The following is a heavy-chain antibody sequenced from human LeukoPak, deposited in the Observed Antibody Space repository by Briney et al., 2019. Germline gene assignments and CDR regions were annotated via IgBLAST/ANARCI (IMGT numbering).Heavy chain of an antibody. CDR2: INHSGST. CDR1: GGSFSGYY. Sequence: SETLSLTCAVYGGSFSGYYWSWIRQPPGKGLEWIGEINHSGSTNYNPSLKSRVTISVDTSKNQFSLKLSSVTAADTAVYYCARFRVRYYFDYWGQGTLVTVSS. V-gene: IGHV4-34*01. J-gene: IGHJ4*02. D-gene: IGHD4-23*01. CDR3: ARFRVRYYFDY.